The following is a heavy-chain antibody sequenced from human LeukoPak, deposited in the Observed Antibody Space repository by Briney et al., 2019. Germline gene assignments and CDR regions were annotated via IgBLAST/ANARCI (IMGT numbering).Heavy chain of an antibody. J-gene: IGHJ4*02. CDR1: GGSFSGYY. Sequence: PSETLSLTCAVYGGSFSGYYWSWIRQPPGKGLEWIGEINHSGSTNYNPSLKSRVTISVDTSKNQLSLKLSSVTAADTAVYYCARAPATRMVRGVIKSFDYWGQGTLVTVSS. V-gene: IGHV4-34*01. CDR3: ARAPATRMVRGVIKSFDY. CDR2: INHSGST. D-gene: IGHD3-10*01.